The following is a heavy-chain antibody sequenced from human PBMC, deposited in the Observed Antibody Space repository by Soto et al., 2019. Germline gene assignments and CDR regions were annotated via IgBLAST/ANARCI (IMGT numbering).Heavy chain of an antibody. D-gene: IGHD3-10*01. Sequence: KASETLSLTCAVYGGSFSGYYWSWIRQPPGKGLEWIGEINHSGSTNYNPSLKSRVTIPVDTSKNQFSLKLSSVTAADTAVYYCARLKTITMVRGVIMRNNWFDPWGQGTLVTVSS. CDR2: INHSGST. V-gene: IGHV4-34*01. CDR1: GGSFSGYY. J-gene: IGHJ5*02. CDR3: ARLKTITMVRGVIMRNNWFDP.